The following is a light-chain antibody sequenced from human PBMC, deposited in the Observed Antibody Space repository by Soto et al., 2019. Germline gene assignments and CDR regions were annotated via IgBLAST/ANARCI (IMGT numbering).Light chain of an antibody. J-gene: IGKJ1*01. CDR3: QQYDSYSPT. CDR1: QTINRW. CDR2: HAS. V-gene: IGKV1-5*01. Sequence: DIQKTQSPSTLSASIGDRVTITCRASQTINRWLAWYQQKPGKAPRLLIHHASNLESGVPSRISGSGSGTEFSLIISNLQPEDVAFYYCQQYDSYSPTFGQGTKVDIK.